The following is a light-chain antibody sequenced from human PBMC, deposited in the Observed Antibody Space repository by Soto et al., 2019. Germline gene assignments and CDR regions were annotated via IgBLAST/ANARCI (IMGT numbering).Light chain of an antibody. CDR3: QQRDSWPLT. Sequence: EVVWTQSPASLSLSPGDRATLSCRARQSIRSLIAWYQQKPCQAPRLLVYDTSNRATGIQARFSGSGSETDFTLSIGSLEAEDFAVYYGQQRDSWPLTVGGGTKVEIQ. CDR2: DTS. J-gene: IGKJ4*01. V-gene: IGKV3-11*01. CDR1: QSIRSL.